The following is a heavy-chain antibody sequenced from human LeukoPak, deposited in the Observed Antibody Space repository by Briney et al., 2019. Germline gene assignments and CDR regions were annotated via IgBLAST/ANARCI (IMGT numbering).Heavy chain of an antibody. Sequence: GGSLRLSCAASGFTVSSNYMGWVRQAPGKGLEWVSVIYSGGSTYYADSVKGRFTISRDNSKNTLYLQMNSLRAEDTAVYYCARGITMIAVAHAFDIWGQGTMVTVSS. CDR2: IYSGGST. J-gene: IGHJ3*02. CDR3: ARGITMIAVAHAFDI. V-gene: IGHV3-53*01. D-gene: IGHD3-22*01. CDR1: GFTVSSNY.